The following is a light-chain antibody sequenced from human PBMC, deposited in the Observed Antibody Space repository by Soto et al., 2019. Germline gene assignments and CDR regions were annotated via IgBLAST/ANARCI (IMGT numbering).Light chain of an antibody. CDR2: EVT. CDR3: SSHTSGSTRV. V-gene: IGLV2-14*01. CDR1: FSDVGGYDY. Sequence: QSALTQPASVSGSPGQSIAISCTGTFSDVGGYDYVSWYQQHPDKAPKLMIYEVTKRPSGVSNRFSGSKSGNTASLTISGLQPEDEADYYCSSHTSGSTRVFGSGTKVTV. J-gene: IGLJ1*01.